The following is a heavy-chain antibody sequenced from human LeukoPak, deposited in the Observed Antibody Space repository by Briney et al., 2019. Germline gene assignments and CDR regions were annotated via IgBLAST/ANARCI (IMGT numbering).Heavy chain of an antibody. CDR2: ISGSGGST. V-gene: IGHV3-23*01. CDR3: AKDISHYHHSSGRLQDDAFDM. Sequence: GGSLRLSCAASGFTFSSYGMSWVRQAPGKGLEWVSAISGSGGSTYYADSVKGRFTISRDNSKNTLYLEMNSLRAEDTAVYYCAKDISHYHHSSGRLQDDAFDMWGQGTMVTVSS. D-gene: IGHD3-22*01. J-gene: IGHJ3*02. CDR1: GFTFSSYG.